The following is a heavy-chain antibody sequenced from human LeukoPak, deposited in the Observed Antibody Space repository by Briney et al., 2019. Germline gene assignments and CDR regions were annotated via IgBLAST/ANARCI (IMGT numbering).Heavy chain of an antibody. Sequence: PGGSLRLSCAASGFTFSPVWMHWVRQAPGKGLMWVSHIINDGSYTTYADSVKGRFTISRDNSKNTLYLQMNSLRAEDTAVYYCAIDSIAVAGTFFGSEAFDIWGQGTMVTVSS. CDR3: AIDSIAVAGTFFGSEAFDI. J-gene: IGHJ3*02. CDR1: GFTFSPVW. CDR2: IINDGSYT. D-gene: IGHD6-19*01. V-gene: IGHV3-74*01.